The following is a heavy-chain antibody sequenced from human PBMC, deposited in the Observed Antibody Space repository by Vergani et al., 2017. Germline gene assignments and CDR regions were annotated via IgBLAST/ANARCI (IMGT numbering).Heavy chain of an antibody. D-gene: IGHD3-3*01. V-gene: IGHV5-51*03. CDR2: IYPGDSDT. CDR1: GYSFTSYW. Sequence: EVQLVQSGAEVKKPGESLKISCMGSGYSFTSYWIGCVRQMPGKGLEWMGIIYPGDSDTRYSPSFQGQLTISADKSISTAYLQWSSLKASDTAMYYCARAGGYYDFFSGYYGMNWFDPWGQGTLVTVSS. J-gene: IGHJ5*02. CDR3: ARAGGYYDFFSGYYGMNWFDP.